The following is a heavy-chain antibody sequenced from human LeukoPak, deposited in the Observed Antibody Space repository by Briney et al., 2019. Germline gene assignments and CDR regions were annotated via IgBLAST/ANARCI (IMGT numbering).Heavy chain of an antibody. CDR2: IRSKAYGGTT. CDR1: GFTFGDYA. V-gene: IGHV3-49*04. D-gene: IGHD3-22*01. Sequence: SGGSLRLSCTASGFTFGDYAMSWVRQAPGKGLEWVGFIRSKAYGGTTEYAASVKGRFTISRDDSKSIAYLQMNSLKTEDTAVYYCTREPLYYDTGGMDVWGKGTTVTVSS. CDR3: TREPLYYDTGGMDV. J-gene: IGHJ6*03.